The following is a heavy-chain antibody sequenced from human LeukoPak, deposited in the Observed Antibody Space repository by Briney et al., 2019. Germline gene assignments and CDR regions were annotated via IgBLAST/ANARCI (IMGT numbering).Heavy chain of an antibody. CDR2: IYSGGST. D-gene: IGHD5-12*01. J-gene: IGHJ4*02. V-gene: IGHV3-66*01. CDR3: ARDLGGYRDY. CDR1: GFTFDDYA. Sequence: QPGRSLRLSCAASGFTFDDYAMHWVRQAPGKGLEWVSVIYSGGSTYYADSVKGRFTISRDNSKNTQYLQMNSLRAEDTAVYYCARDLGGYRDYWGQGTLVTVSS.